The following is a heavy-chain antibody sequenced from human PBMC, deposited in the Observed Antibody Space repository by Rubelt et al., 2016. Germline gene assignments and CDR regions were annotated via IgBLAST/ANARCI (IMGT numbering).Heavy chain of an antibody. V-gene: IGHV3-74*01. J-gene: IGHJ3*02. CDR3: ARDLIVPRDALDI. D-gene: IGHD2-2*01. CDR2: ITSDGSTS. Sequence: EVQLVESGGGLVQPGGSLRLSCAASGLTFSSYWMYWVRQAPGKGPVWISQITSDGSTSRYADSVQGRFSISRDNARNTLYLQMDSLGAEDTAVYHCARDLIVPRDALDIWGQGIMVTVSS. CDR1: GLTFSSYW.